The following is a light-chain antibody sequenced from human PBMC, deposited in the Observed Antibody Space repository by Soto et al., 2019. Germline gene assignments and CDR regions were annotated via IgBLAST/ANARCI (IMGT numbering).Light chain of an antibody. V-gene: IGKV1-5*03. CDR1: QTISNW. J-gene: IGKJ2*01. CDR2: KAS. Sequence: DIQMTQSPSTLSASVGDRVTITCRASQTISNWLAWYQQRQGKAPNLLIYKASSLESGVSSRFSGSGSGTEFTLTISSLQPDDFATYYCQHYSTYPYTFGQGTKLEIK. CDR3: QHYSTYPYT.